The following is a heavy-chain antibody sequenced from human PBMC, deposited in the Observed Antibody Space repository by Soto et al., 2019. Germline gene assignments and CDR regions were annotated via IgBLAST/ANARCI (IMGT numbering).Heavy chain of an antibody. CDR1: GGSLSGYY. D-gene: IGHD3-10*01. V-gene: IGHV4-59*08. CDR2: IYHSGTT. Sequence: LSLTCIVSGGSLSGYYWSWILQPPGKGLEWIGYIYHSGTTKYNPSLRSRVTISVDTSNNQFSLRLNSVTAADTAVYYCARPSYYYGSGSYTFDIWGQGTMVTVSS. CDR3: ARPSYYYGSGSYTFDI. J-gene: IGHJ3*02.